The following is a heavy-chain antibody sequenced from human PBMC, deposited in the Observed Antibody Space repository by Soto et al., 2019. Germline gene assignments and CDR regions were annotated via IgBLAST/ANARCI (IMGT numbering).Heavy chain of an antibody. V-gene: IGHV1-69*13. CDR1: GGTFSSYA. J-gene: IGHJ4*02. D-gene: IGHD1-26*01. CDR2: IIPIFGTA. Sequence: GASVKVSCKASGGTFSSYAISWVRQAPGQGLEWMGGIIPIFGTANYAQKFQGRVTITADESTSTAYMELSSLRSEDTAVYYCARVAWAKYYFDFWGQGTPVTVSS. CDR3: ARVAWAKYYFDF.